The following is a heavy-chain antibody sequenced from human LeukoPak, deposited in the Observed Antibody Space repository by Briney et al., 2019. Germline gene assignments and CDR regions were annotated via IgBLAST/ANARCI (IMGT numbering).Heavy chain of an antibody. D-gene: IGHD4-17*01. CDR2: ISYDGSNK. Sequence: PGGSLRLSCAASGFTFSSYGMHWVRQAPGKGLEWVAVISYDGSNKYYADSVKGRFTISRDNSKNTLYLQMNSLRAEDTAVYYCARGHDYGAPFDYWGQGTLVTVSS. J-gene: IGHJ4*02. CDR1: GFTFSSYG. CDR3: ARGHDYGAPFDY. V-gene: IGHV3-30*03.